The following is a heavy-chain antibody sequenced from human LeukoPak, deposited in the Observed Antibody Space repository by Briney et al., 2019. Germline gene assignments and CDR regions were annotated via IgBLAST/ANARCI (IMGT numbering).Heavy chain of an antibody. J-gene: IGHJ4*02. CDR2: TNWNGGGT. Sequence: GGSLRLSCAASGFNFDDYGMSWVRQAPGKGLEWVSGTNWNGGGTGYADSVKGRFTISRDNAKNSLYLQMNSLRVEDTAFYYCAREDPYCGSINRSPALGFWGQGTLVTVSS. V-gene: IGHV3-20*04. D-gene: IGHD2-2*01. CDR1: GFNFDDYG. CDR3: AREDPYCGSINRSPALGF.